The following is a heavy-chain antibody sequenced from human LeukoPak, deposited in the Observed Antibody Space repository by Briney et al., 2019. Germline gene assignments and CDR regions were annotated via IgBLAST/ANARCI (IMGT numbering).Heavy chain of an antibody. CDR1: GGSFSGYY. CDR3: ARMSDQNYGSGFYYYYGMDV. Sequence: SETLSLTCAVYGGSFSGYYWSWIRQPPGKGLEWIANMYHSGTTYYGPSLKSRVTISVDTSKNQFSLKLSSVTAADTAVYYCARMSDQNYGSGFYYYYGMDVWGQGTTVTVSS. V-gene: IGHV4-34*01. CDR2: MYHSGTT. J-gene: IGHJ6*02. D-gene: IGHD3-10*01.